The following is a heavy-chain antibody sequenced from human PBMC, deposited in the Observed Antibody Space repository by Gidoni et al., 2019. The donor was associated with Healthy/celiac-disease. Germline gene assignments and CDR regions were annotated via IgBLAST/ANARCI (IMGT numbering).Heavy chain of an antibody. V-gene: IGHV3-21*01. D-gene: IGHD3-3*01. CDR1: GFTFSSYS. Sequence: EVQLVESGGGLVKPGGSLRLSCAASGFTFSSYSMHWVRQAPGKGLEWVSSISSSSSYIYYADSVKGRFTISRDNAKNSLYLQMNSLRAEDTAVYYCARDGRRILEWLGGPKGDYYFDYWGQGTLVTVSS. CDR3: ARDGRRILEWLGGPKGDYYFDY. CDR2: ISSSSSYI. J-gene: IGHJ4*02.